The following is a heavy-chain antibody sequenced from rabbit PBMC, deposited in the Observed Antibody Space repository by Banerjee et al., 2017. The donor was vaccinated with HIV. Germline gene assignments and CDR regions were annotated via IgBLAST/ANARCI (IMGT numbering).Heavy chain of an antibody. V-gene: IGHV1S40*01. CDR3: AREPHAGYADCSYGSDL. Sequence: QQLVESGGDLVKPGASLTLTCTASGFSFSSGYYYMCWVRQAPGKGLEWIACIYTGDGNTHYASWVNGRFTISKTSSTTVTLQMTSLTAADTATYFCAREPHAGYADCSYGSDLWGPGTLVSVS. D-gene: IGHD8-1*01. CDR2: IYTGDGNT. J-gene: IGHJ4*01. CDR1: GFSFSSGYY.